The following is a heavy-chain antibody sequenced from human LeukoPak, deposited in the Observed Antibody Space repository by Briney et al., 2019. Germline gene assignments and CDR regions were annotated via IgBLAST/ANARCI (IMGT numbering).Heavy chain of an antibody. CDR2: VMPLFGTP. CDR3: AATDGYIHRHPLYYLDY. J-gene: IGHJ4*02. V-gene: IGHV1-69*05. D-gene: IGHD5-24*01. Sequence: SVKVSCKASGGTFNNYAISWVRQAPGQGPEWMGGVMPLFGTPSYAQKFQGRVTVITDDSTNTAYMEVSSLRYDDTAIYYCAATDGYIHRHPLYYLDYWGQGTLVIVSS. CDR1: GGTFNNYA.